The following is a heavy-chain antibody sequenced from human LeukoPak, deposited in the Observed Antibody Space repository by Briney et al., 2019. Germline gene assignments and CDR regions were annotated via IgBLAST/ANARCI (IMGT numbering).Heavy chain of an antibody. V-gene: IGHV3-64*02. D-gene: IGHD3-10*01. CDR3: ARSYYCGSGTYAPPVGH. CDR2: INSNGGRT. J-gene: IGHJ4*02. Sequence: GGSLRLSCVAFGFTFSTCPMYWVRQAPGKGLELVSSINSNGGRTYYADSMKGRFTISRDNSKNTLYLQMDGLRAEDMAVYYCARSYYCGSGTYAPPVGHWGQGTLVTVSS. CDR1: GFTFSTCP.